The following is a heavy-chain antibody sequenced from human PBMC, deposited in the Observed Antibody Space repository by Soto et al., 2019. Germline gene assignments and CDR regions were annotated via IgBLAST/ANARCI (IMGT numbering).Heavy chain of an antibody. CDR2: TYYRSKWYN. CDR3: ARVRYASGGSYYFGMGV. D-gene: IGHD3-10*01. CDR1: GDSVSSNSAA. Sequence: SQTLSLTCDISGDSVSSNSAAWNWIRQSPSRGLEWLGRTYYRSKWYNDYAVFVKSRITIKQDTSKNQLSLQLNSVTPEDTAVYYCARVRYASGGSYYFGMGVWGQGTTVTVSS. J-gene: IGHJ6*02. V-gene: IGHV6-1*01.